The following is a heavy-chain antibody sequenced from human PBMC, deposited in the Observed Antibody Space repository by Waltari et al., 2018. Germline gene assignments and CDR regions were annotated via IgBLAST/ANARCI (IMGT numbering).Heavy chain of an antibody. V-gene: IGHV4-39*01. CDR3: ARAIYDYVWGSYRYSGGEFDY. CDR1: GGSIRSSSSY. CDR2: IYYSGST. D-gene: IGHD3-16*02. J-gene: IGHJ4*02. Sequence: QLQLQASGPGLVKPSETLSPTCTVSGGSIRSSSSYWGWLRQPQGKGLAWIGSIYYSGSTYYNPSLKSRVTISVDTSKNQFSLKLSSVTAADTAVYYCARAIYDYVWGSYRYSGGEFDYWGQGTLVTVSS.